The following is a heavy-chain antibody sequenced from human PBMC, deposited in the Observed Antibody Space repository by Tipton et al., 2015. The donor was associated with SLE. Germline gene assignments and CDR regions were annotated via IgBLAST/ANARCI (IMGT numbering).Heavy chain of an antibody. V-gene: IGHV4-34*01. CDR2: INHSGST. CDR1: GGSFSGYY. D-gene: IGHD2-21*02. Sequence: TLSLTCAVYGGSFSGYYWSWIRQPPGKGLEWIGEINHSGSTNYNPSLKSRVTISVDTSKNQFSLKLSSVTAADTAVYYCAREVYCGGDCYSGGIDYWGQGTLVTVSS. CDR3: AREVYCGGDCYSGGIDY. J-gene: IGHJ4*02.